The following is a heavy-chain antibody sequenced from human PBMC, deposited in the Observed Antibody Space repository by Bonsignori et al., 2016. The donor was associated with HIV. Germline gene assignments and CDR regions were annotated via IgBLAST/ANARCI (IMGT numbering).Heavy chain of an antibody. CDR3: AKGDRPGAFDI. J-gene: IGHJ3*02. CDR2: LYTGGSS. V-gene: IGHV3-53*01. Sequence: EVQLVESGGDLIQPGGSLRLSCAASGLSVSSNYMSWVRQAPGKGLEWVSILYTGGSSFYAESVKGRFIISKDNSKNTLYLQVNSLRAEDTAVYYCAKGDRPGAFDIWGQGTLVTVSS. CDR1: GLSVSSNY.